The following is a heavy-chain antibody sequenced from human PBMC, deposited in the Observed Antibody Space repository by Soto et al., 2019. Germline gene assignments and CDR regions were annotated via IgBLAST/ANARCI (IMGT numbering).Heavy chain of an antibody. CDR3: ARVGYDFPVDP. CDR1: GGSFSGYY. V-gene: IGHV4-34*01. J-gene: IGHJ5*02. Sequence: QVQLQQWGAGLLKPSETLSLTCAVYGGSFSGYYWSWIRQPPGKGLEWIGEINHSGSTNYNPSLKSRVTISVDTSKNQFSLKLSSVTAADTGVYYCARVGYDFPVDPWGQGTLVTVSS. CDR2: INHSGST. D-gene: IGHD5-12*01.